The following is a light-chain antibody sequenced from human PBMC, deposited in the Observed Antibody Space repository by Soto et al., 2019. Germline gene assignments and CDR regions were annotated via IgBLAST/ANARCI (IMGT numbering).Light chain of an antibody. CDR3: QQYGSSPWT. Sequence: EIVLTQSPGTLSLSPGERATLSCRASQSVSSSYLAWYQQKPGQAPRLLIYGASSRATGIPDRFSGSGSGTDFPLTISRLEPEDFAVYYCQQYGSSPWTFCQGTKVEIK. CDR2: GAS. V-gene: IGKV3-20*01. J-gene: IGKJ1*01. CDR1: QSVSSSY.